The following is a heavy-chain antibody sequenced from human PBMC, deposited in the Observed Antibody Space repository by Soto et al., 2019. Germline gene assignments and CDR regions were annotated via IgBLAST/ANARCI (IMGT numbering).Heavy chain of an antibody. J-gene: IGHJ4*01. CDR3: AQLGLMTFSHKHYFNH. CDR2: IKSDGTST. D-gene: IGHD3-16*01. V-gene: IGHV3-23*01. Sequence: EVQLLESGGDLVQPGGCLRLSCVASGFSFDNYGMSWVRQAPGKGLEWVSAIKSDGTSTYYAASVKDRFTISRDNSKNTLYLQLNSLRAEDTAIYYCAQLGLMTFSHKHYFNHWGRGTLVTVSS. CDR1: GFSFDNYG.